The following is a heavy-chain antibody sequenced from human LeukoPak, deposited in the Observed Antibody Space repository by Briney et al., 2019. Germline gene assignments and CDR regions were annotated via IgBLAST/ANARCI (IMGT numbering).Heavy chain of an antibody. D-gene: IGHD6-6*01. CDR2: IYYSGST. CDR3: ASRIAARPRAVFDY. J-gene: IGHJ4*02. CDR1: GGSISSSSYY. Sequence: SETLSLTCTVSGGSISSSSYYWGWIRQPPGKGLEWIGSIYYSGSTYYNPSLKSRVTISVDTSKNQFSLKLSSVTAADTAVYYCASRIAARPRAVFDYWGQGTLVTVSS. V-gene: IGHV4-39*01.